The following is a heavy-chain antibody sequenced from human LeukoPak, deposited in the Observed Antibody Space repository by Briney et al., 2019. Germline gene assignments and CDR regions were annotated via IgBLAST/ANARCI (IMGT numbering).Heavy chain of an antibody. V-gene: IGHV3-21*01. J-gene: IGHJ4*02. CDR3: ARDPYSNYYFDY. Sequence: GSLRLSCAASGFPFSSYSMNWVRQAPGKGLEWVSSISSSSSYIYYADSVKGRFTISRDNAKNSLYLQMNSLRAEDTAVYYCARDPYSNYYFDYWGQGTLVTVSS. CDR2: ISSSSSYI. D-gene: IGHD4-11*01. CDR1: GFPFSSYS.